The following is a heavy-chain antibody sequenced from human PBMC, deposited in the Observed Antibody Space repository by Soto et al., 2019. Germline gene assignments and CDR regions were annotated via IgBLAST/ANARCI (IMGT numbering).Heavy chain of an antibody. D-gene: IGHD6-19*01. Sequence: ASVKVSCKASGYNFNNYGISWARQAPGQGLEWMGWISSYTGNTKNAQKIQGRVTLTTDTATNTAHIELRSLRSDDTAVYYCARVEIAVAVNYWGQGTLVTVSS. CDR3: ARVEIAVAVNY. CDR2: ISSYTGNT. CDR1: GYNFNNYG. J-gene: IGHJ4*02. V-gene: IGHV1-18*01.